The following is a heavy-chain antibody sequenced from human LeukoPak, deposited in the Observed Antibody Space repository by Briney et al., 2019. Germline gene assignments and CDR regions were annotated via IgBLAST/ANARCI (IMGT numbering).Heavy chain of an antibody. CDR2: IYSGGRT. Sequence: PGGSLRLSCAVSGFTVSSNSMSWVRQAPGKGLEWVSVIYSGGRTYYADSVKGRFTISRDNAKNSLYLQMNSLRAEDTAVYYCARDRIAAAGNYYYYGMDVWGQGTTVTVSS. J-gene: IGHJ6*02. D-gene: IGHD6-13*01. CDR1: GFTVSSNS. CDR3: ARDRIAAAGNYYYYGMDV. V-gene: IGHV3-53*01.